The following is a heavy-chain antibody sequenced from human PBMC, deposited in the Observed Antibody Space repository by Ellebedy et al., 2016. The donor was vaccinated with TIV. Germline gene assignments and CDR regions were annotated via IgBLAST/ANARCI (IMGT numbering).Heavy chain of an antibody. Sequence: ASVKVSXXASGYTFTSYDINWVRQAPGQGLEWMGIINPGGGSTTYAQKFQGRVTMTRDTSTNTFYMELSSLRSDDTAVYYCARDGRVATTIYYFDYWGQGTLVTVSS. D-gene: IGHD5-12*01. CDR3: ARDGRVATTIYYFDY. V-gene: IGHV1-46*01. J-gene: IGHJ4*02. CDR1: GYTFTSYD. CDR2: INPGGGST.